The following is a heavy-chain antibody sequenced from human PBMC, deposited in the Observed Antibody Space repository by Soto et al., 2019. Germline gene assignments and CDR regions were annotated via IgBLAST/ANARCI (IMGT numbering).Heavy chain of an antibody. CDR1: GFTFSSYA. D-gene: IGHD4-17*01. Sequence: GGSLRLSCAASGFTFSSYAMSWVRQAPGKGLEWVSAISGSGSNTYYADSVKGRFTISRDNAKNSLYLQMNSLRAEDTAVYYCASDLNYGGNSGFVYYFDYWGQGTLVTVSS. CDR3: ASDLNYGGNSGFVYYFDY. CDR2: ISGSGSNT. V-gene: IGHV3-23*01. J-gene: IGHJ4*02.